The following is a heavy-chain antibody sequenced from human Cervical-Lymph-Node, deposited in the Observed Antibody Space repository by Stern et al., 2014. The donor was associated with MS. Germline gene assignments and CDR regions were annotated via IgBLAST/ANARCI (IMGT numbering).Heavy chain of an antibody. CDR2: MNPNRGNT. CDR3: ARGDGDIVVVPAAINY. Sequence: DQLVESGAEVKKPGASVKVSCKASGYTFTSYDINWVRQATGQGLEWMGWMNPNRGNTGYAQKFQGRVTMTRNTSISTAYMELSSLRSEDTAVYYCARGDGDIVVVPAAINYWGQGTLVTVSS. CDR1: GYTFTSYD. D-gene: IGHD2-2*02. J-gene: IGHJ4*02. V-gene: IGHV1-8*01.